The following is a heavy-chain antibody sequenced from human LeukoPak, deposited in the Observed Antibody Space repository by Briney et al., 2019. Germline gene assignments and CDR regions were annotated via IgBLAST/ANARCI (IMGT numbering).Heavy chain of an antibody. D-gene: IGHD1-7*01. J-gene: IGHJ4*02. CDR3: ARATWNYVIDY. CDR2: IYTSGST. V-gene: IGHV4-61*02. Sequence: SQTLSLTCTVSGGPISSGSYYWSWIRQPAGKGLEWIGRIYTSGSTNYNPSLKSRVTISVDTSKHQVSLKLTYVTAADTAVYYCARATWNYVIDYWGQGTLVTVSS. CDR1: GGPISSGSYY.